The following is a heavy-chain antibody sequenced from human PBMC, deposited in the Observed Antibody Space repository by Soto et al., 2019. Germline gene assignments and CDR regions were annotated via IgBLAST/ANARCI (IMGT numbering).Heavy chain of an antibody. Sequence: PGGSLRLPCAATGFTFSSYAMSWVRQAPGKGLEWVSAISGSGGSTYYADSVKGRFTISRDNSKNTLYLQMNSLTAEDTAVYYCAKTDDYGDYGGYYWGQGTLVTVSS. J-gene: IGHJ4*02. CDR3: AKTDDYGDYGGYY. V-gene: IGHV3-23*01. D-gene: IGHD4-17*01. CDR1: GFTFSSYA. CDR2: ISGSGGST.